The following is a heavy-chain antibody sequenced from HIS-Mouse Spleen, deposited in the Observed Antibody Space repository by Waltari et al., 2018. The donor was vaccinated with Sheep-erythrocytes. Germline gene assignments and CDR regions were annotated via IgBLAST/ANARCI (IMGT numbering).Heavy chain of an antibody. V-gene: IGHV3-13*01. CDR3: ARGRYYYDSSGYYFDY. CDR2: IGTAGDT. D-gene: IGHD3-22*01. J-gene: IGHJ4*02. Sequence: EVQLVESGGGLVQPGGSLRLSCAASGFTFSSYDMHWVRHATGKGLEWVSGIGTAGDTYYPGSVKGRFTISRENAKNSLYLQMNSLRAGDTAVYYCARGRYYYDSSGYYFDYWGQGTLVTVSS. CDR1: GFTFSSYD.